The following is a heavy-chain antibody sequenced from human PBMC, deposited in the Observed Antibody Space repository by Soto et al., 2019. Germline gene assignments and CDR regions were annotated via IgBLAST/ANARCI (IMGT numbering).Heavy chain of an antibody. V-gene: IGHV1-46*01. CDR3: AREGYDSRNYYYYGMYV. Sequence: GASVKVSCKASGYTFTSYYMHWVRQAPGQGLEWMGIINPSGGSTSYAQKFQGRVTMTRDTSTSTVYMELSSLRSEDTAVYYCAREGYDSRNYYYYGMYVWGQGTTVTVSS. D-gene: IGHD3-22*01. J-gene: IGHJ6*02. CDR2: INPSGGST. CDR1: GYTFTSYY.